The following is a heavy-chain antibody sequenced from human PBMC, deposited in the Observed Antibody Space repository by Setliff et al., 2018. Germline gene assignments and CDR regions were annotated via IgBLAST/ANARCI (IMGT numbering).Heavy chain of an antibody. D-gene: IGHD1-26*01. J-gene: IGHJ5*02. CDR3: AAVGIDAGGGWFDP. CDR2: INHSGST. V-gene: IGHV4-34*01. CDR1: GGSFSGYY. Sequence: SETLSLTCAVYGGSFSGYYWSWIRQPPGKGLEWIGEINHSGSTNYNPSLKSRVTISVDTSKNQFSLKPSSATAADTAVYFCAAVGIDAGGGWFDPWGHGIPVTVSS.